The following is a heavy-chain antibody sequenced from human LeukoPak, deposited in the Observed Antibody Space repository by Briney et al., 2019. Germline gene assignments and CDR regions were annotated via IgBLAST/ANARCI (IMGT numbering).Heavy chain of an antibody. CDR3: ARDYLSIAARPGVRFDP. D-gene: IGHD6-6*01. V-gene: IGHV1-18*01. CDR2: ISAYNGNT. J-gene: IGHJ5*02. CDR1: GYTFTSYG. Sequence: GASVKVSCKASGYTFTSYGISWVRQAPGQGLEWMGWISAYNGNTNYAQKLQGRVTMTTDTSTSTAYMELRSLRSDDTAVYYCARDYLSIAARPGVRFDPWGQGTLVTVSS.